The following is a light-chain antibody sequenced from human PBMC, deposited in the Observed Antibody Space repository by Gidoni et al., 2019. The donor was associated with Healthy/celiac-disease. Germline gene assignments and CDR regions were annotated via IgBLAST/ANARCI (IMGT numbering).Light chain of an antibody. V-gene: IGKV1-6*01. J-gene: IGKJ1*01. CDR3: LQDYNFPWT. CDR2: AAS. Sequence: AIQMTQYPSSLSASVGDRVTITCRASQGISKDLGWYQQKPGKAPKLLIYAASHLQSGVPSRFSGSGSGTDFTLTFSILQPEDFATYYCLQDYNFPWTFGQGTKVEIK. CDR1: QGISKD.